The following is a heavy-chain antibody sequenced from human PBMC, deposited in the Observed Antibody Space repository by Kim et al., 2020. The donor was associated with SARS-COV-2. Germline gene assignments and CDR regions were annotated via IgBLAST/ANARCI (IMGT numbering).Heavy chain of an antibody. D-gene: IGHD3-3*01. Sequence: GGSLRLSCAASGFTFSSYSMNWVRQAPGKGLEWVSSISSSSSYIYYADSVKGRFTISRDNAKNSLYLQMNSLRAEDTAVYYCAREDMPIFGVVTLKKINYFDYWGQGTLVTVSS. CDR1: GFTFSSYS. J-gene: IGHJ4*02. CDR3: AREDMPIFGVVTLKKINYFDY. V-gene: IGHV3-21*01. CDR2: ISSSSSYI.